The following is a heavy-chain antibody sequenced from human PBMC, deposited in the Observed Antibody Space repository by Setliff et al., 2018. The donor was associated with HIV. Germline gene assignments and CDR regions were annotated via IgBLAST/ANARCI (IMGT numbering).Heavy chain of an antibody. V-gene: IGHV4-61*09. CDR2: IYTSGST. CDR1: GDSISSGSHY. Sequence: SETLSLTCTVSGDSISSGSHYWSWIRQPAGKGLEWIGHIYTSGSTNYNPSLKSRVTISVDTSKNQFSLKLSSVTAADTAVYYCARTPYSSSSDVWGQGTTVTVSS. CDR3: ARTPYSSSSDV. J-gene: IGHJ6*02. D-gene: IGHD2-2*01.